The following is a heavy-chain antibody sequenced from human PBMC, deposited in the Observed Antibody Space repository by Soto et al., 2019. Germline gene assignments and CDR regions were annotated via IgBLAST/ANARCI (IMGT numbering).Heavy chain of an antibody. CDR1: GFTFSSYS. CDR2: ISSSSSTI. V-gene: IGHV3-48*01. CDR3: ARDKTGAGYDC. Sequence: GGSLRLSCAASGFTFSSYSMNWVRQAPGKGLEWVSYISSSSSTIYYADSVKGRFTISRDNAKNSLYLQMNSLRAEDTAVYYCARDKTGAGYDCWGQGTLVTVSS. J-gene: IGHJ4*02. D-gene: IGHD7-27*01.